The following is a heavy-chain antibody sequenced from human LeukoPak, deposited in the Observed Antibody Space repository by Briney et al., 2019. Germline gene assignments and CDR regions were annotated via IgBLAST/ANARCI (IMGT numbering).Heavy chain of an antibody. Sequence: SETLSLTCTVSGGSISSYYWSWIRQPPGKGLEWIGYIYYSGSTNYNPSLKSRVTISVDTSKNQFSVKLSSVTAADTAVYYCARVGTGAYFDYWGQGTLVTVSS. V-gene: IGHV4-59*01. J-gene: IGHJ4*02. D-gene: IGHD1-14*01. CDR3: ARVGTGAYFDY. CDR1: GGSISSYY. CDR2: IYYSGST.